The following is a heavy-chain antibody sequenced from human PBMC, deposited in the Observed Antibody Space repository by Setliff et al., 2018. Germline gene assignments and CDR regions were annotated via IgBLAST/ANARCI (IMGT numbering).Heavy chain of an antibody. CDR3: VRGLSDRVNWFAFDY. D-gene: IGHD1-1*01. V-gene: IGHV3-21*06. J-gene: IGHJ4*02. CDR2: ISGGGRYI. CDR1: GFTFSSYS. Sequence: GGSLRLSCVASGFTFSSYSMNWVRQAPGKGLQWVSSISGGGRYIYEADSVRGRFIISRDNAKNSVDLQMSSLRPEDTAIYFCVRGLSDRVNWFAFDYWGQGTLVTVSS.